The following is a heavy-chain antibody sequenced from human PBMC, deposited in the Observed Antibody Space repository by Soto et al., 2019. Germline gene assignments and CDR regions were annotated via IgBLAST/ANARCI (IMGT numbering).Heavy chain of an antibody. Sequence: VKVSCKAYGYTFTRYAMHWARQAPGQRLEWMGWINAGNGNTKYSQKFQGRVTITRDTSASTAYMELSSLRSEDTAVYYCARDGVVVAATLGTPHFDYWGQGTLVTVSS. CDR2: INAGNGNT. D-gene: IGHD2-15*01. CDR1: GYTFTRYA. CDR3: ARDGVVVAATLGTPHFDY. J-gene: IGHJ4*02. V-gene: IGHV1-3*01.